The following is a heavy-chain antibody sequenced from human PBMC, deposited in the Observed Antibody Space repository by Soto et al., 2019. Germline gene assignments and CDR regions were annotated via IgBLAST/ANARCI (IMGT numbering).Heavy chain of an antibody. CDR1: GGSISSGDYY. V-gene: IGHV4-30-4*02. Sequence: SETLSLTCTVSGGSISSGDYYWSWIRQPPGKGLEWIGYIYYSGSTYYNPSLKSRVTISVDTSKNQFSLKLSSVTAADTAVYYCARTLFGWGIWFDPWGQGTLVTVSS. CDR3: ARTLFGWGIWFDP. J-gene: IGHJ5*02. CDR2: IYYSGST. D-gene: IGHD3-10*02.